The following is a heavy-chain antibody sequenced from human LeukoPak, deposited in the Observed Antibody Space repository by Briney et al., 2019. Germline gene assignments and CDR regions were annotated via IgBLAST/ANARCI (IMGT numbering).Heavy chain of an antibody. CDR1: GGSVSSYF. D-gene: IGHD3-10*01. CDR3: ARSDYYGSGSHTLFDAFDI. J-gene: IGHJ3*02. CDR2: IDDSGNT. V-gene: IGHV4-59*02. Sequence: SETLSLTCTVSGGSVSSYFWSWIRRPPGKGLEWIGYIDDSGNTNYNPSLKSQVSISIAKSKNQFSLKLSSVTAVDTAMYYCARSDYYGSGSHTLFDAFDIWGQGTRVTVSS.